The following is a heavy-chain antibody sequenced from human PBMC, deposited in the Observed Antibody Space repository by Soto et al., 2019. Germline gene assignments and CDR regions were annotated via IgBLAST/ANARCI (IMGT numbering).Heavy chain of an antibody. CDR3: ASRYGPSEFDH. V-gene: IGHV4-39*01. J-gene: IGHJ4*02. Sequence: QLQLEESGPGLVKSSETLSLTCSVSGDSISSSRYYWGWIRQSPGEGLEWIGKIHGNGGTQYNPSLRRRAIISVDTSANQFSLRLTSVTAADTAVYYCASRYGPSEFDHWGQGSLVTVSS. CDR2: IHGNGGT. CDR1: GDSISSSRYY. D-gene: IGHD3-9*01.